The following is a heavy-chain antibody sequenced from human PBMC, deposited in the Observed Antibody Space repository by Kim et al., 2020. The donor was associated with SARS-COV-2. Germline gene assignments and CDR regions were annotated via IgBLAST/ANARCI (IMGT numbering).Heavy chain of an antibody. CDR1: GFTFSSYW. CDR3: ARTRSGSFLSYSEEPLDY. J-gene: IGHJ4*02. D-gene: IGHD3-10*01. CDR2: IKSDGSST. V-gene: IGHV3-74*01. Sequence: GGSLRLSCAVSGFTFSSYWMHWVRQAPGKGLVWVSRIKSDGSSTSYADSVKGRFTISRDNAKNTLYLQMNSLRAEDTAVYHCARTRSGSFLSYSEEPLDYWGQGTLVTVSS.